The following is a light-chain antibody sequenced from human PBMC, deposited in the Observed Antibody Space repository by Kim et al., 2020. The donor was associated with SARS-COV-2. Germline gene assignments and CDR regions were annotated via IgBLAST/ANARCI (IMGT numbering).Light chain of an antibody. CDR3: QAWDISTLI. CDR2: QNK. CDR1: KLGDKY. V-gene: IGLV3-1*01. Sequence: SVSPEQTARITCSGDKLGDKYVSWYQQKPGQSPVLVMYQNKKRPSGTPERFSGSNSGNTATLIIGETQAMDEADYYCQAWDISTLIFGGGTQLTVL. J-gene: IGLJ2*01.